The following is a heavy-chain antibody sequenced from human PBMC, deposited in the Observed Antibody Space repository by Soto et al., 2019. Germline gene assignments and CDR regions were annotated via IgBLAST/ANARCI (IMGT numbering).Heavy chain of an antibody. J-gene: IGHJ3*02. V-gene: IGHV1-18*01. Sequence: ASLKVSCKASGYTFTNYGISWVRQAPGQGLGWMGWISTYNGNTNYAQKLQDRLTLTTDTSTRTAYMELRSLRAEDTAVYYCARDRAGIVVKAFDIWGQGTMVTVSS. CDR2: ISTYNGNT. CDR1: GYTFTNYG. CDR3: ARDRAGIVVKAFDI. D-gene: IGHD3-22*01.